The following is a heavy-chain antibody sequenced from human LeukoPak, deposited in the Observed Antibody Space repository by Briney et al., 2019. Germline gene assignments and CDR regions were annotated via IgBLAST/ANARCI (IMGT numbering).Heavy chain of an antibody. CDR3: SMESS. CDR1: GFTFSGPW. Sequence: PGGSLRLSCVGSGFTFSGPWMPWVRQAPGKGLVWVSGINSDGSSTYYADSVKGRFTISRDDPRNTVYLQMNSLRDEDTAIYYCSMESSWGQGTLVTVSS. CDR2: INSDGSST. D-gene: IGHD3-3*01. V-gene: IGHV3-74*01. J-gene: IGHJ4*02.